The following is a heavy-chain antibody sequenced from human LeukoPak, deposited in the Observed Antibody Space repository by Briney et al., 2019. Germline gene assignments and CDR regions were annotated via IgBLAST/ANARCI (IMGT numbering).Heavy chain of an antibody. CDR1: GGSISSYY. CDR3: ARGWGIAAAGTFDY. CDR2: IYYSGST. J-gene: IGHJ4*02. D-gene: IGHD6-13*01. Sequence: PSETLSLTCTVSGGSISSYYWSWIRQPPGKGLEWIGYIYYSGSTNCNPSLKSRVTISVDTSKNQFSLKLSPVTAADTAVYYCARGWGIAAAGTFDYWGQGTLVTVSS. V-gene: IGHV4-59*01.